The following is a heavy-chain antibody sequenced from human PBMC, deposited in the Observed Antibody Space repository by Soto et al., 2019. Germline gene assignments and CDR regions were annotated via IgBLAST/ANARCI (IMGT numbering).Heavy chain of an antibody. CDR1: GYTFTGYY. Sequence: ASVKVSCKASGYTFTGYYMHWVRQAPGQGLEWMGWINPNSGGTNYAQKFQGWVTMTRDTSISTAYMELSRLRSDDTAVYYCARGTGDIVATSSYGWDYWGQGTLVTVSS. CDR2: INPNSGGT. CDR3: ARGTGDIVATSSYGWDY. V-gene: IGHV1-2*04. D-gene: IGHD5-12*01. J-gene: IGHJ4*02.